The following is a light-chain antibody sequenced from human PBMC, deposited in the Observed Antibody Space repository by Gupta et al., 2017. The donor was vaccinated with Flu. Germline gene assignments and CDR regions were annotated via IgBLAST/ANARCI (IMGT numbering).Light chain of an antibody. CDR2: GAA. J-gene: IGKJ2*01. Sequence: DIQMTQSPSSLSASVGDRVTITCRASQSISNYLSWYQQKPGKAPYLLIYGAASLQRGVPSRFSGSGSGTDFTLTISRLQPEDFATYFCQQSDSTPYTFGQGTKLEIK. CDR1: QSISNY. CDR3: QQSDSTPYT. V-gene: IGKV1-39*01.